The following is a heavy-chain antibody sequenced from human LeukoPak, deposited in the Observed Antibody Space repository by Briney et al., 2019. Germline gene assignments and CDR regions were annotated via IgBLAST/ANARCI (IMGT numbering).Heavy chain of an antibody. J-gene: IGHJ4*02. Sequence: ASVKVSCKASGYTFTSYGISWVRQAPGQGLEWMGWTSAYNGNTNYAQKLQGRVTMTTDTSTSTAYMELRSLRSDDTAVYYCARDYHMIVVVNPFRYWGQGTLVTVSS. V-gene: IGHV1-18*01. CDR2: TSAYNGNT. CDR3: ARDYHMIVVVNPFRY. D-gene: IGHD3-22*01. CDR1: GYTFTSYG.